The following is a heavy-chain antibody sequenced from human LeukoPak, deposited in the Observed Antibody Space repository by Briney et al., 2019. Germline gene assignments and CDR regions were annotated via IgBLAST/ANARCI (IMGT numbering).Heavy chain of an antibody. CDR2: IYFSGST. CDR1: GGSISSYY. J-gene: IGHJ3*02. Sequence: SETLSLTCTVSGGSISSYYWSWIRQPPGKGLEWIGYIYFSGSTSYNPSLKSRVTISVDTSKNQLSLNLNSVTAADTAVYYCARQGRGRDAFDIWGQGTMVTVFS. D-gene: IGHD6-25*01. V-gene: IGHV4-59*01. CDR3: ARQGRGRDAFDI.